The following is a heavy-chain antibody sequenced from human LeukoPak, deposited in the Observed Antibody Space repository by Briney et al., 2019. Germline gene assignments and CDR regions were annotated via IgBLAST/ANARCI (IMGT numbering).Heavy chain of an antibody. J-gene: IGHJ4*02. Sequence: GGSLRLSCAASGFTFSSYAMSWVRQAPGKGLEWVSAISGSGGSTYYADSVKGRFTISRDNSKNTLYLQMNGLRAEDTAVYYCAKDRVSNWNPLGNWGQGTLVTVSS. CDR1: GFTFSSYA. D-gene: IGHD1-20*01. CDR3: AKDRVSNWNPLGN. CDR2: ISGSGGST. V-gene: IGHV3-23*01.